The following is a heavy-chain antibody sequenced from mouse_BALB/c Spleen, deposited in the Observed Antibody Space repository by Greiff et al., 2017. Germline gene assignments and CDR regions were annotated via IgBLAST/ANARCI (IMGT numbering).Heavy chain of an antibody. CDR3: ARGYDEIFYAMDY. Sequence: QVQLQQSGPELVRPGVSVKISCKGSSYTFTDYAMHWVKQSHAKSLEWIGVISTYYGNTNYNQKFKGKATMTVDKSSSTAYMELARLTSEDSAVYYCARGYDEIFYAMDYWGQGTSVTVSS. CDR2: ISTYYGNT. D-gene: IGHD2-14*01. CDR1: SYTFTDYA. J-gene: IGHJ4*01. V-gene: IGHV1-67*01.